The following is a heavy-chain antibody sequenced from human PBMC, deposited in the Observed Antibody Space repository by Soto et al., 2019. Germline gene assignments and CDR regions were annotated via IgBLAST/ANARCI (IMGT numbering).Heavy chain of an antibody. CDR1: GFTFSSYG. CDR2: IWYDGSNK. D-gene: IGHD3-10*01. J-gene: IGHJ6*02. V-gene: IGHV3-33*01. CDR3: ARNYYGSGSYHYYYYYGMDV. Sequence: GGSLRLSCAASGFTFSSYGMHWVRQAPGKGLEWVAVIWYDGSNKYYADSVKGRFTISRDNSKNTLYLQMNSLRAEDTAVYYCARNYYGSGSYHYYYYYGMDVWGQGTTVTVSS.